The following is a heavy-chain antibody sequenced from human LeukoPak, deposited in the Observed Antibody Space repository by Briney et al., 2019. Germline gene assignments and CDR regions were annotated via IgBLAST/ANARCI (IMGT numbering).Heavy chain of an antibody. Sequence: GGSLRLSCAASGFIFNSYGMHWVRQAPGKGLEWVALIWYDGSNKYYTDSVKGRFTISRDNSKNTLYLEMNSLRAEDTATYYCTKNVPGRAIDYWGQGTLVTVSS. CDR2: IWYDGSNK. V-gene: IGHV3-33*06. CDR3: TKNVPGRAIDY. J-gene: IGHJ4*02. D-gene: IGHD2-15*01. CDR1: GFIFNSYG.